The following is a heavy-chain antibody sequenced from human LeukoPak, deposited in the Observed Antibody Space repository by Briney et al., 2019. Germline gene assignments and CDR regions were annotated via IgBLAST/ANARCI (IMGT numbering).Heavy chain of an antibody. CDR3: AKKYPNYDSSGYYQD. CDR1: GFTFSSYA. CDR2: ISGSGGST. Sequence: GGSLRLSCAASGFTFSSYAMSWVRQAPGKGLEWVSAISGSGGSTYYADSVKGRFTISGDNSKNTLYLQMNSLRAEDTAVYYCAKKYPNYDSSGYYQDWGQGTLVTVSS. D-gene: IGHD3-22*01. V-gene: IGHV3-23*01. J-gene: IGHJ4*02.